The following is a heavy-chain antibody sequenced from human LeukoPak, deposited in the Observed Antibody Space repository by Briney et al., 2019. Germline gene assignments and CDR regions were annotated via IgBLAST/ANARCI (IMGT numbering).Heavy chain of an antibody. CDR1: GFTFSSYS. Sequence: PGGSLRLSCAASGFTFSSYSMNWVRQAPGKGLEWVSYISSSGSTIYYADFVKGRFTISRDNSKNTLYLQMNSLRAEDTAVYYCAKAVVVVPAATPFDYWGQGTLVTVSS. J-gene: IGHJ4*02. CDR2: ISSSGSTI. V-gene: IGHV3-48*01. CDR3: AKAVVVVPAATPFDY. D-gene: IGHD2-2*01.